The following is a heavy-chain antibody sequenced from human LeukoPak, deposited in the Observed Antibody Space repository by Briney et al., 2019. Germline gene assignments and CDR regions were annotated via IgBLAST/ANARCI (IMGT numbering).Heavy chain of an antibody. D-gene: IGHD6-6*01. J-gene: IGHJ4*02. Sequence: PSETLSLTCTVSGGSLTSYYWSWLRQPAGKGLEGIGRIHTSGNTDYNPSLRSRVNMSVDTSKNHFSLKVTSVTAADTAVYYCAREGSMTARPFVSIDYWGQGTLVTVSS. V-gene: IGHV4-4*07. CDR1: GGSLTSYY. CDR3: AREGSMTARPFVSIDY. CDR2: IHTSGNT.